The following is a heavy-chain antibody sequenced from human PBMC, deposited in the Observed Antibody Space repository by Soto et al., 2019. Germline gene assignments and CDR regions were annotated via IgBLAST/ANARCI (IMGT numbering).Heavy chain of an antibody. CDR1: GFSLSTSGVG. CDR2: IYWDDDK. Sequence: QITLKESGPTLVKPTQTLTLTCTFSGFSLSTSGVGVGWIRQPPGKALEWLALIYWDDDKRYSPSLKSRLTSTKATSKNQVVLTLTNVDPVDTATYYCAHRPAAAGSDYFDYWGQGPLVTVSS. J-gene: IGHJ4*02. D-gene: IGHD6-13*01. CDR3: AHRPAAAGSDYFDY. V-gene: IGHV2-5*02.